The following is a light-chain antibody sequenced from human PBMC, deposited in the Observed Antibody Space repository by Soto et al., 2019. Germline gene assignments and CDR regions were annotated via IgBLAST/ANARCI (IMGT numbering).Light chain of an antibody. CDR3: SSYTSSSTLVV. J-gene: IGLJ2*01. Sequence: QSALTQPASVSGSPGQSITISCTGTSSDVGGYNYVSWYQQHPGKAPTLMSYEVSDRPSGVSNRVSGSKSGNTASLTISGLQAEDEADYYCSSYTSSSTLVVFGGGTQLTVL. CDR1: SSDVGGYNY. CDR2: EVS. V-gene: IGLV2-14*01.